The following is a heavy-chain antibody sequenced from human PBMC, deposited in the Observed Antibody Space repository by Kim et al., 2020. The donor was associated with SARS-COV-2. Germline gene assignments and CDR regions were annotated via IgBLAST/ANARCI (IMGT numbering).Heavy chain of an antibody. CDR1: GFTFSSYA. CDR3: AKDSYYYDSSGYWSDWYFDL. D-gene: IGHD3-22*01. CDR2: ISGSGGST. Sequence: GGSLRLSCAASGFTFSSYAMSWVRQAPGKGLEWVSAISGSGGSTYYADSVKGRFTISRDNSKNTLYLQMNSLRAEDTAVYYCAKDSYYYDSSGYWSDWYFDLWGRGTLVTVSS. J-gene: IGHJ2*01. V-gene: IGHV3-23*01.